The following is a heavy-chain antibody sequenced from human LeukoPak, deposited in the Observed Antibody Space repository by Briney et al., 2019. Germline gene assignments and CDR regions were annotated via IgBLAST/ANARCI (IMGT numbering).Heavy chain of an antibody. Sequence: SETLSLTCTVSGGSISSYYWTWIRQPPGKGLEWIGYIFYSGNTNYDPSLKSRVTISVDTSKNQFSLKLSSVTAADTAVYYCARRGSGKYFDQWGQGTLVTVSS. J-gene: IGHJ4*02. CDR1: GGSISSYY. D-gene: IGHD3-10*01. CDR2: IFYSGNT. CDR3: ARRGSGKYFDQ. V-gene: IGHV4-59*08.